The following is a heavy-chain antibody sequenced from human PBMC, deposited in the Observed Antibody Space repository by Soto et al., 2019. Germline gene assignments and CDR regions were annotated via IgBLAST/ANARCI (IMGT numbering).Heavy chain of an antibody. J-gene: IGHJ4*02. V-gene: IGHV3-7*05. CDR3: ARFSLWFGELPAVDY. Sequence: GGSLRLSCAASGFTFSSYGMSWVRQAPGKGLEWVANIKQDGSEKYYVDSVKGRFTISRDNAKNSLYLQMNSLRADDTAVYYCARFSLWFGELPAVDYWGQGTLVTVSS. CDR1: GFTFSSYG. CDR2: IKQDGSEK. D-gene: IGHD3-10*01.